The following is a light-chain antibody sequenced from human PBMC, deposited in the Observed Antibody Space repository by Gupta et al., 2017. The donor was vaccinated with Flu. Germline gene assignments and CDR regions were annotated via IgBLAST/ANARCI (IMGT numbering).Light chain of an antibody. CDR3: QQLNSNPLT. V-gene: IGKV1-9*01. CDR2: AAS. J-gene: IGKJ4*01. CDR1: QSTSIH. Sequence: GDKVTLALWSTQSTSIHLLYGQQKPGKAPKFLIYAASTLQSGVPSKFSGSGSGTEFTLTISSLQPEDLATYYCQQLNSNPLTFGGGTKVEIK.